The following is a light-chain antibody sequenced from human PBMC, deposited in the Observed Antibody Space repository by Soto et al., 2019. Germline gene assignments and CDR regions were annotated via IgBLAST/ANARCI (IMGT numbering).Light chain of an antibody. CDR2: ASS. J-gene: IGKJ1*01. CDR1: QAVASY. CDR3: QQDYSAPWN. V-gene: IGKV1-39*01. Sequence: DIQMTQSPSYLSASVGDRLTITCRASQAVASYLNWFQQKAGKPPKLLIYASSKLERGVPSWFSGSGSGTDFSLTVSSLQPEDVATDYCQQDYSAPWNFGKGTKVEV.